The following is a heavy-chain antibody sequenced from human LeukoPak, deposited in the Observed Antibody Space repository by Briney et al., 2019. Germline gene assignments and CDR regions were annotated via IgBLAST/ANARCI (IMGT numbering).Heavy chain of an antibody. Sequence: GGSLRLSCAASGFTVSRSYMIWARQVPGKGLEWVSVIYSGGSTDYADSVKGRLTISRDNSKNTLYLQMNSLRAEDTAVYYCARVVDHDYGDYYLDYWGQGTLVTVSS. CDR3: ARVVDHDYGDYYLDY. V-gene: IGHV3-53*01. CDR2: IYSGGST. D-gene: IGHD4-17*01. J-gene: IGHJ4*02. CDR1: GFTVSRSY.